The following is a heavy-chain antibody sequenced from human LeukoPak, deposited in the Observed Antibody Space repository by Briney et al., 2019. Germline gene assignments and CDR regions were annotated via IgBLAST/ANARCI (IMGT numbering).Heavy chain of an antibody. CDR2: IIPIFGTA. D-gene: IGHD6-13*01. Sequence: SVKVSCKASGGTFSSYAISWVRQAPGQGLEWMGRIIPIFGTANYAQKFQGGVTITADKSTSTAYMELSSLRSEDTAVYYCARSSDYSSSWLIYWGQGTLVTVSS. J-gene: IGHJ4*02. CDR3: ARSSDYSSSWLIY. CDR1: GGTFSSYA. V-gene: IGHV1-69*06.